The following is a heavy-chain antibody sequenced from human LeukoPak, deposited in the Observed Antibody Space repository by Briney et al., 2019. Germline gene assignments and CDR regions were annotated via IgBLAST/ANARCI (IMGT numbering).Heavy chain of an antibody. D-gene: IGHD2-15*01. CDR2: VSGSGTST. V-gene: IGHV3-23*01. Sequence: PGGSLRLSCAGSGFTFINYGMIWVRQAPGKGLEWVSSVSGSGTSTHYADSVKGRFTITRDNSKDTVDLQMNSLRAEDTAVYYCAIDPDIVVVVAATFDYWGQGTLVTVSS. CDR3: AIDPDIVVVVAATFDY. J-gene: IGHJ4*02. CDR1: GFTFINYG.